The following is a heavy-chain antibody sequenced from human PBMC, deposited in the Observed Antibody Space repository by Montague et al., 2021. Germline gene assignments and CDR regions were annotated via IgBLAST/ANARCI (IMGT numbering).Heavy chain of an antibody. J-gene: IGHJ5*02. CDR3: ARSLYCIGGSCYSGFDP. Sequence: SETLSLTCTVSGGSISSNSYWWAWIRQPPGKGLEYVGTTFNTGSSYYSPSLKGRVTISVDTFKNQFSLRLSAVTAADTAVYYCARSLYCIGGSCYSGFDPWGQGTLVTVSS. V-gene: IGHV4-39*01. CDR2: TFNTGSS. CDR1: GGSISSNSYW. D-gene: IGHD2-15*01.